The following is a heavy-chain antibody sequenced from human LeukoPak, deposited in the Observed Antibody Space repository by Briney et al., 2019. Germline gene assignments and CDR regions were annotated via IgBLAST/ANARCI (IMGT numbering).Heavy chain of an antibody. D-gene: IGHD2-15*01. CDR1: GGSISSSSYY. V-gene: IGHV4-39*07. Sequence: SETLSLTCTVSGGSISSSSYYWGWIRQPPGKGLEWIGSIYYSGSTYYNPSLKSRVTISVDTSKNQFSLKLSSVTAADTAVYYCARGVVVVANFDYWGQGTLVTVSS. CDR3: ARGVVVVANFDY. CDR2: IYYSGST. J-gene: IGHJ4*02.